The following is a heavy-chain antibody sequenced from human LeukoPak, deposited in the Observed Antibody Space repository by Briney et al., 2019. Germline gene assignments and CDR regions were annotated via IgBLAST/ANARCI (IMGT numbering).Heavy chain of an antibody. J-gene: IGHJ1*01. D-gene: IGHD3-22*01. V-gene: IGHV4-39*01. CDR2: IYFTGST. CDR3: ASQSYDSSDYLSV. CDR1: GGSISSSSYY. Sequence: PSETLSLTCTVSGGSISSSSYYWGWIRQPPGKGLEWIGSIYFTGSTYYNPSLKSRVTISVDTSKNQFSLKLSSVTAADTAVYYCASQSYDSSDYLSVWGQGTLVTVSS.